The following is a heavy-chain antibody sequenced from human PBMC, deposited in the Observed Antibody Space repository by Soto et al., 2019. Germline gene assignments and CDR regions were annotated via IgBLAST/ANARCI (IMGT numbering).Heavy chain of an antibody. J-gene: IGHJ4*02. CDR2: IRHDGSNI. D-gene: IGHD1-26*01. CDR3: ERDGVGGTTFFGYYDY. Sequence: VQLVESGGGVVQPGGSLRLSCAASGNIFTGYGMHWVRQPPGKGLEWVAIIRHDGSNIFYADSVRGRFTISRDNSKNTLYLQMHSLRVEETAVYYCERDGVGGTTFFGYYDYWGQGTLVTVSS. V-gene: IGHV3-33*01. CDR1: GNIFTGYG.